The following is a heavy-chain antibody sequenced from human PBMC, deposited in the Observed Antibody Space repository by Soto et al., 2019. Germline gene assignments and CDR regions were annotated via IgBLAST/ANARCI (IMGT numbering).Heavy chain of an antibody. CDR3: VRVFGDGYNDYYGMDV. Sequence: ASVKVSCKASGYTFTGYYMHWVRQAPGQGLEWMGWINPNSGGTNYAQKFQGWVTMTRDTSISTAYMELSRLRSDDTAVYYCVRVFGDGYNDYYGMDVWGQGTTVTVS. CDR1: GYTFTGYY. D-gene: IGHD5-12*01. J-gene: IGHJ6*02. V-gene: IGHV1-2*04. CDR2: INPNSGGT.